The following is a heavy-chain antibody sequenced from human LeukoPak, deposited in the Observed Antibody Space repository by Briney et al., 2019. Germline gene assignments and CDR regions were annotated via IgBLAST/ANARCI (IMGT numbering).Heavy chain of an antibody. CDR2: IFYDGSSK. V-gene: IGHV3-30*04. Sequence: GGSLRLSCAASGFAFNEYNMHWVRQAPGKGLEWVTFIFYDGSSKKEADSVKGRFSISRDNSKNTVYLQMNSLRPGDTAVYYCARDFSARYTIDYWGQGTLVTVSS. D-gene: IGHD5-18*01. J-gene: IGHJ4*02. CDR1: GFAFNEYN. CDR3: ARDFSARYTIDY.